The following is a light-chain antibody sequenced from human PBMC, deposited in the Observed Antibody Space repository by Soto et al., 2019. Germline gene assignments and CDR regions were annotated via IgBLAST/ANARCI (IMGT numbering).Light chain of an antibody. Sequence: QSALTQPRSVSGSPGQSVTISCTGTSSDVGSSNYVSWYQHHPGKAPKLIIFDVTDRPSGVPDRFSGSKSGNTASLTISGLQTDDEADYYCYSYAGRSFVFGSGTKLTVL. CDR2: DVT. CDR1: SSDVGSSNY. J-gene: IGLJ1*01. V-gene: IGLV2-11*01. CDR3: YSYAGRSFV.